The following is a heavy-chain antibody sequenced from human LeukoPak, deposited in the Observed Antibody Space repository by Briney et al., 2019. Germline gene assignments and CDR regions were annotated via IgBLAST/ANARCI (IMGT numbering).Heavy chain of an antibody. D-gene: IGHD3-10*01. CDR3: ARAQYDYGSGSYYYYYYMDV. CDR1: GGSISSGSYY. V-gene: IGHV4-61*02. CDR2: IYTSGST. J-gene: IGHJ6*03. Sequence: SQTLSLTCTVSGGSISSGSYYWSWIRQPAGKGLEWIGRIYTSGSTNYNPSLKSRVTISVDTSNNQFSLKLSSVTAADTAAYYCARAQYDYGSGSYYYYYYMDVWGKGTTVTVSS.